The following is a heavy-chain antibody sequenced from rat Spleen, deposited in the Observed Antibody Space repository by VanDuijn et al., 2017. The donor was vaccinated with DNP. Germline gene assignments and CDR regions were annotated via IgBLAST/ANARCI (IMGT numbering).Heavy chain of an antibody. CDR1: GFSITNNFK. CDR2: VTNAGST. V-gene: IGHV3-3*01. J-gene: IGHJ2*01. Sequence: EVLLQESGPGLVKPSQSLSLTYSVTGFSITNNFKWSWIRKFPGNKLEWMGYVTNAGSTDYNPSLKSRISITTDTSKNQFFLHLNSLATEDTATYYCAIQLGVFDYWDQGVMVTVSS. CDR3: AIQLGVFDY. D-gene: IGHD5-1*01.